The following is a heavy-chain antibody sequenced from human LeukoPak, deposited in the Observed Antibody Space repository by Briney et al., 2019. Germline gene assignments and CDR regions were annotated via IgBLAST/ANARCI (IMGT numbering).Heavy chain of an antibody. Sequence: GGSLRLSCAASGFTVSSDYMSWVRQAPGKGLEWVSYISSSGSTIYYADSVKGRFAISRDNAKNSLYLQMNSLRAEDTAVYYCARLYYDSSRLSTENDYWGQGTLVTVSS. D-gene: IGHD3-22*01. CDR1: GFTVSSDY. CDR3: ARLYYDSSRLSTENDY. CDR2: ISSSGSTI. V-gene: IGHV3-11*04. J-gene: IGHJ4*02.